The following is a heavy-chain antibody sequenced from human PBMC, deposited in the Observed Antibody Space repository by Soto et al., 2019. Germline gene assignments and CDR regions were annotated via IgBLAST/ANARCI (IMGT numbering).Heavy chain of an antibody. CDR2: IKGDGSEK. J-gene: IGHJ4*02. CDR3: ARAYSYIYF. D-gene: IGHD4-4*01. Sequence: PGSSCAFSTYWMSWVRQAPGKGPEWVANIKGDGSEKNYGDSVKGRFTVSRDNAKNSLYLQMNSLGVEDTAVYYCARAYSYIYFWGRGALVTVSS. V-gene: IGHV3-7*04. CDR1: SCAFSTYW.